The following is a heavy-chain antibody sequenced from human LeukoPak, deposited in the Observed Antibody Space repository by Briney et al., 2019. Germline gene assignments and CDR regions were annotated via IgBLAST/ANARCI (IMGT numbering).Heavy chain of an antibody. CDR1: GFTFSSYE. D-gene: IGHD1-26*01. Sequence: GGSLRLSCAASGFTFSSYEMNWVRQAPGKGLEWVSYISSSGSTIYYADSVRGRFTISRDNSKSTLYLQMNSLRTEDTAVYYCARAAGTYSYYMDVWGKGSTVTISS. CDR3: ARAAGTYSYYMDV. J-gene: IGHJ6*03. V-gene: IGHV3-48*03. CDR2: ISSSGSTI.